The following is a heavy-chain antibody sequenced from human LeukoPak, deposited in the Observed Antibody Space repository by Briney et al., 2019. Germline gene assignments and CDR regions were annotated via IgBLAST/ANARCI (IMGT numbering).Heavy chain of an antibody. CDR3: ARDPGPRRGYNYYYYGMDV. V-gene: IGHV1-69*13. Sequence: GASVKVSCKASGGTFSSYAISWVRQAPGQELEWMGGIIPIFGTANYAQKFQGRVTITADESTSTAYMELSSLRSEDTAVYYCARDPGPRRGYNYYYYGMDVWGQGTTVTVSS. CDR1: GGTFSSYA. D-gene: IGHD2-2*02. J-gene: IGHJ6*02. CDR2: IIPIFGTA.